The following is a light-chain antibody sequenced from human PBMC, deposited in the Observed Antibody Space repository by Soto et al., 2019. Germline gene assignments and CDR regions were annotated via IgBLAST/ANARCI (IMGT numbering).Light chain of an antibody. CDR1: QSANRN. Sequence: EIVMTQSPATLSVSPGERATLSCRASQSANRNLAWYQQKPGQTPRLLIYDASSRATGIPARFSGSGSGTDFTLTISSLQSEDFAVYYCQQYNNWPLTFGGGTNVEIK. CDR2: DAS. J-gene: IGKJ4*01. CDR3: QQYNNWPLT. V-gene: IGKV3-15*01.